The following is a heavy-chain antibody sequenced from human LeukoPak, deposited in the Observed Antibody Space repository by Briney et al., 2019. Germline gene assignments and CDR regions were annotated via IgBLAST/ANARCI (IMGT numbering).Heavy chain of an antibody. CDR1: GLTFSTSG. J-gene: IGHJ4*02. CDR3: ATETNGRHYDY. CDR2: IGPTGFDR. Sequence: GGSLRLSCTTSGLTFSTSGFNWVRQAPGKGLEWVASIGPTGFDRYHADSIKGRFTISRDNANNFLYLQIDSLRAEDTAVYYCATETNGRHYDYWGQGTLLTVSS. V-gene: IGHV3-21*06. D-gene: IGHD1-14*01.